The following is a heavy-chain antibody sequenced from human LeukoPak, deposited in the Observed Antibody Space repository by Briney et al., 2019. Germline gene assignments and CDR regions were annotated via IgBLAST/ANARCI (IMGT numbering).Heavy chain of an antibody. V-gene: IGHV4-59*12. D-gene: IGHD6-25*01. CDR2: IYYSGST. Sequence: PSETLSLTCTVSGGSISSYYWGWIRQPPGKGLEWIGYIYYSGSTNYNPSLKSRVTISVDTSKNQFPLKLSSVTPEDTAVYYCARGQAEAFDIWGQGTMVTVSS. CDR3: ARGQAEAFDI. J-gene: IGHJ3*02. CDR1: GGSISSYY.